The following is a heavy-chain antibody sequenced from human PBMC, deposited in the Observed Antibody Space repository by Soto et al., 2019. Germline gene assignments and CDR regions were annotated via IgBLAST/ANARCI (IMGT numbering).Heavy chain of an antibody. Sequence: GGSLRLSCTASGFTFGDYAMSWFRQAPGKGLEWVGFIRSKAYGGTTEYAASVKGRFTISRDDSKSIAYLQMNSLKTEDTAVYYCTREGSGWYEVDYFDYWGQGTLVTVSS. J-gene: IGHJ4*02. CDR2: IRSKAYGGTT. D-gene: IGHD6-19*01. CDR1: GFTFGDYA. V-gene: IGHV3-49*03. CDR3: TREGSGWYEVDYFDY.